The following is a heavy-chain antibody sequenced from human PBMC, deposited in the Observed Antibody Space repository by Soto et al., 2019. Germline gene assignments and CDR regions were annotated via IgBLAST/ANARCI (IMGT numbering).Heavy chain of an antibody. V-gene: IGHV4-31*03. J-gene: IGHJ3*02. Sequence: QVQLQESGPGLVKPSQTLSLTCTVSGGSISSGGYYWSWIRQHPGKGLEWIGYIYYSGSTYYNPSLKSRVTLSVDTSKNQFSLKLSSVTAADTAVYYCARAEVGAQPHAFDIWGQGTMVTVSS. CDR2: IYYSGST. CDR3: ARAEVGAQPHAFDI. CDR1: GGSISSGGYY. D-gene: IGHD1-26*01.